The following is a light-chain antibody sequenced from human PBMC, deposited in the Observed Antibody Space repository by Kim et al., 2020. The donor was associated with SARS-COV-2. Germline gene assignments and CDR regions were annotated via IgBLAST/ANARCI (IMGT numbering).Light chain of an antibody. CDR1: QGISKY. J-gene: IGKJ2*01. Sequence: DIQMTQSPSSLSASVGDRVTITCQASQGISKYLNWFQQKPWKAPEIVIYDVSNLEGGVPSRFSGSRSGTGFTFTIDSLQPEDLGTYFCQQYASVPYTFGQGTKLEI. V-gene: IGKV1-33*01. CDR2: DVS. CDR3: QQYASVPYT.